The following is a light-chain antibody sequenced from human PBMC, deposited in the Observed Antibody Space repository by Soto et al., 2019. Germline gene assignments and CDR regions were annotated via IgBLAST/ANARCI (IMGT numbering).Light chain of an antibody. CDR2: TTS. J-gene: IGKJ1*01. CDR1: QSVSSY. Sequence: DIQMTQSASSLSASVGDSVTIPCRASQSVSSYVNWYQHKPGKAPKLLIFTTSSLESGVPSRFSGSGSGTDFTLTISSLHPEDFATYYCQQTSIIPWTFGQGTTVEF. CDR3: QQTSIIPWT. V-gene: IGKV1-39*01.